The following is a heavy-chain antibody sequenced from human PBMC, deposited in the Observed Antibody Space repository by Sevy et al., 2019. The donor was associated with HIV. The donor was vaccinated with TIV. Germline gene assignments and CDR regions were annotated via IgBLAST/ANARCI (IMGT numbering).Heavy chain of an antibody. CDR3: TTDLGYCSGGSCYSNLGVDY. D-gene: IGHD2-15*01. CDR1: GFTFSNAW. J-gene: IGHJ4*02. CDR2: IKSKTDGGTT. V-gene: IGHV3-15*01. Sequence: GGSLRLSCAASGFTFSNAWMSWVRQAPGKGLEWVGRIKSKTDGGTTDYAAPVKGRFTISSDDSKNTLYLKMNSLKTEDTAVYYCTTDLGYCSGGSCYSNLGVDYWGQGTLVTVSS.